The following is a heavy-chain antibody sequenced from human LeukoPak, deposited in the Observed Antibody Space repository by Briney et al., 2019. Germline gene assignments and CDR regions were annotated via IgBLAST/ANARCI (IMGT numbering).Heavy chain of an antibody. CDR1: GDSISGYY. D-gene: IGHD3-10*01. Sequence: SETLSLTCTVSGDSISGYYWSWIRQPPGKGLEWIGYIYYSGSTNYNPSLKSRVTISVDTSKNQFSLKLTSVTAADTAVYYCAGHYGSGSYYYWGHETLVTVPP. CDR2: IYYSGST. V-gene: IGHV4-59*01. J-gene: IGHJ4*01. CDR3: AGHYGSGSYYY.